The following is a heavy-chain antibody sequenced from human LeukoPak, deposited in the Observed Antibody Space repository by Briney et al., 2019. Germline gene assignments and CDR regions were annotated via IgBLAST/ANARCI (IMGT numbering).Heavy chain of an antibody. D-gene: IGHD3-10*01. CDR1: GYTFNGYY. CDR2: IMPNSGVS. V-gene: IGHV1-2*02. Sequence: VSGKVSCKASGYTFNGYYIHWVRQAPGQGLEWMGCIMPNSGVSNSAQKFQSRVTMSRDASISTAYMELCSLRTDDTAVFYCARDSEYYGSGSYYYVDYWGQGTLVTVS. CDR3: ARDSEYYGSGSYYYVDY. J-gene: IGHJ4*02.